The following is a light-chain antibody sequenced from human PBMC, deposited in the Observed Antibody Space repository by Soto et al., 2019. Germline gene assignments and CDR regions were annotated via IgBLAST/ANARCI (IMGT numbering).Light chain of an antibody. V-gene: IGKV3-20*01. Sequence: EIVLTQSPGTLSLSPGERGTISCRASQSVSSSYLAWYQRKPGQAPRLIIYGASSRATGIPDRFSGSGSGTDLTLTISRLETEDFAVYYCQQYGSSRRTFGQGTKVEIK. CDR3: QQYGSSRRT. CDR2: GAS. CDR1: QSVSSSY. J-gene: IGKJ1*01.